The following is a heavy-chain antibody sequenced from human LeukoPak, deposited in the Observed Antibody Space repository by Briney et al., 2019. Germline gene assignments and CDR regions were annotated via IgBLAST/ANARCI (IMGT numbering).Heavy chain of an antibody. V-gene: IGHV3-66*01. D-gene: IGHD1-26*01. CDR1: GFTVSSNY. CDR2: IYSGGST. J-gene: IGHJ4*02. Sequence: GGSLRLSCAVSGFTVSSNYMSWVRQAPGKGLEWVSVIYSGGSTYYADSVKGRFTISRDNSKNTLYLQMNSLRAEDTAVYYCARKMGATHAFDYWGQGTLVAVSS. CDR3: ARKMGATHAFDY.